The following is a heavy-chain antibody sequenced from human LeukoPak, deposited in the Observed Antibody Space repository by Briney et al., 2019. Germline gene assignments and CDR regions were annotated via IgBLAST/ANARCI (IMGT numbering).Heavy chain of an antibody. CDR2: IYYSGST. J-gene: IGHJ3*02. CDR3: VRGYYDFWSGYYHDAFDI. Sequence: PSETLSLTCTVSGGSISSHYWSWIRQPPGKGLEWIGYIYYSGSTNYNPSLKSRVTISVDTSKNQFSLKLSSVTAADTAVYYCVRGYYDFWSGYYHDAFDIWGQGTMVTVSS. D-gene: IGHD3-3*01. CDR1: GGSISSHY. V-gene: IGHV4-59*11.